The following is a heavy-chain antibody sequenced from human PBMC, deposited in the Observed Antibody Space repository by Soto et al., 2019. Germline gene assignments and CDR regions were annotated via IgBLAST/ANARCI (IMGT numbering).Heavy chain of an antibody. J-gene: IGHJ4*02. V-gene: IGHV3-30*03. CDR3: ARQAKIGDRSQFYFDS. Sequence: PGGSLRLSCEASGFSFRNYAMTWVRQAPGKGLEWVAVISYNGRNKHYVDSVKGRFTISRDNSQDTLYLQMDSLRPDDTAVYYCARQAKIGDRSQFYFDSWGQGTLVTVSS. D-gene: IGHD3-16*01. CDR2: ISYNGRNK. CDR1: GFSFRNYA.